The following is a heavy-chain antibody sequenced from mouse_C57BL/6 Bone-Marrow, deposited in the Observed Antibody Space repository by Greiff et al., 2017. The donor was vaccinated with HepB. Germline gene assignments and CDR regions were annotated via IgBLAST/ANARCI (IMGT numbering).Heavy chain of an antibody. J-gene: IGHJ4*01. Sequence: EVQLQQSGPELVKPGASVKISCKASGYTFTDYYMNWVKQSHGKSLEWIGDINPNNGGTSYNQKFKGKATLTVDKSSSTAYMELRSLTSEDSAVYYCARMRTNCGSSFYAMDYWGQGTSVTVSS. CDR2: INPNNGGT. CDR3: ARMRTNCGSSFYAMDY. V-gene: IGHV1-26*01. CDR1: GYTFTDYY. D-gene: IGHD1-1*01.